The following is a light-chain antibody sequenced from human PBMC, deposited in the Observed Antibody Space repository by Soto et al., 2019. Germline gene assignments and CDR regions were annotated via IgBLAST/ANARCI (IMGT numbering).Light chain of an antibody. CDR3: CLYASSSTFI. J-gene: IGLJ2*01. CDR2: EAT. V-gene: IGLV2-23*02. Sequence: QSALTQPASVSGSHGQSITISCTGTSSDIGSYNLVSWYQQHPGKAPKLMIYEATKRPSGVSNRFSGSKSGNTASLTISGLQAEDEADYYCCLYASSSTFIFGGGTKLTVL. CDR1: SSDIGSYNL.